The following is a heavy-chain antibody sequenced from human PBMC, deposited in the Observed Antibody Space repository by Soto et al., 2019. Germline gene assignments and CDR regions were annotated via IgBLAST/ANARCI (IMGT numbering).Heavy chain of an antibody. Sequence: ASVKVSCKASGYTFTSYGIHWVRQAPGQRLEWTGWINAGNGNTKYSEKFQGRVTITRDTSASTAYLELSSLRSEDTAVYYCAPDPNVGTAYYRPYCYGMDVWGRGSTGTVAS. CDR1: GYTFTSYG. CDR2: INAGNGNT. CDR3: APDPNVGTAYYRPYCYGMDV. D-gene: IGHD3-22*01. J-gene: IGHJ6*02. V-gene: IGHV1-3*01.